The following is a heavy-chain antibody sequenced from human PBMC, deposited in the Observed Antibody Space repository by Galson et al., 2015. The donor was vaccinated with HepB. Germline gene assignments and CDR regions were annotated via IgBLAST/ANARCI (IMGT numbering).Heavy chain of an antibody. CDR2: IWYDGSNK. J-gene: IGHJ3*02. CDR1: GFTFSSYG. CDR3: ARERIGIAAGGDAFDI. V-gene: IGHV3-33*01. Sequence: SLRLSCAASGFTFSSYGMHWVRQAPGKGLEWVAVIWYDGSNKYYADSVKGRFTIFRDNSKNTLYLQVNSLRAEDTAVYYCARERIGIAAGGDAFDIWGQGTMVTVSS. D-gene: IGHD6-13*01.